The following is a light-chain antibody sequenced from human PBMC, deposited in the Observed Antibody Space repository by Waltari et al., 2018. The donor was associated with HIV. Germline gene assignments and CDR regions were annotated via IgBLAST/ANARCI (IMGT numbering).Light chain of an antibody. J-gene: IGKJ1*01. CDR2: AAS. CDR3: QQSYSLPPT. CDR1: QNISDY. Sequence: DIQMTQSPSSLSASVGDRVTITCRASQNISDYLNWYQQRPGKAPILLIYAASTLPSGVPSTFSGSGSGTHFTLTISSLQPGDFGTYYCQQSYSLPPTFGQGTKVEIK. V-gene: IGKV1-39*01.